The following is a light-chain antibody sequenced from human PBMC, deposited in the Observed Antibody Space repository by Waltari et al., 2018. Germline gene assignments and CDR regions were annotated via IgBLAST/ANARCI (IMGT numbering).Light chain of an antibody. Sequence: EIVVTQSPGTLSLSPGERATLSCRASQSVNHNNLAWYQQKPGQAPRLLIYVASSRATGIPDRFIGSGSGTDFTLTISRLGPEDFAVYYCQEYGSSATFGQGTKVEIK. CDR1: QSVNHNN. CDR2: VAS. J-gene: IGKJ1*01. V-gene: IGKV3-20*01. CDR3: QEYGSSAT.